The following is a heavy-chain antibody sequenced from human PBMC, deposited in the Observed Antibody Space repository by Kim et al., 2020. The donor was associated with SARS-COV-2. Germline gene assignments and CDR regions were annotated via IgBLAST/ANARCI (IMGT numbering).Heavy chain of an antibody. D-gene: IGHD3-10*01. V-gene: IGHV3-23*01. J-gene: IGHJ4*02. Sequence: YADSGKGRLTISRENSKNTRYLQMNSLRAEDTAVYYCAKGELWFGELSGYWGQGTLVTVSS. CDR3: AKGELWFGELSGY.